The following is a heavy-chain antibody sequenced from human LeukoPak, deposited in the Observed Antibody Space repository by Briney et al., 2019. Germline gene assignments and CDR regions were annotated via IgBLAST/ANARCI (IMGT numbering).Heavy chain of an antibody. J-gene: IGHJ4*02. CDR2: ITYDGGSE. D-gene: IGHD6-19*01. Sequence: GRSLRLSCAASGFSFKDYNMHWVRQAPGKGLEWVAVITYDGGSEYYTDSVKGRFTISRDNSKSTLYLQMNSLRTEDTAVYYCAKVRWDNSGWYYLDSWGQGTLVTVSS. CDR1: GFSFKDYN. V-gene: IGHV3-30*18. CDR3: AKVRWDNSGWYYLDS.